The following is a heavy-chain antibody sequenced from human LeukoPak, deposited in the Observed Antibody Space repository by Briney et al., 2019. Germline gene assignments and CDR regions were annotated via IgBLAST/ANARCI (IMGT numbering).Heavy chain of an antibody. CDR2: INHSGST. CDR3: ARWTYNWNYNHYYYYMDV. CDR1: GGSFSGYY. D-gene: IGHD1-7*01. J-gene: IGHJ6*03. V-gene: IGHV4-34*01. Sequence: KPSETLSLTCAAYGGSFSGYYWSWIRQPPGKGLEWIGEINHSGSTNYNPSLKSRVTISVDTSKNQFSLKLSSVTAADTAVYYCARWTYNWNYNHYYYYMDVWGKGTTVTVSS.